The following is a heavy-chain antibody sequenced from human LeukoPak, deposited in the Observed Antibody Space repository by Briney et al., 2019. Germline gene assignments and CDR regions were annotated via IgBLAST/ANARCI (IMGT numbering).Heavy chain of an antibody. V-gene: IGHV4-61*02. CDR2: IYNSGST. Sequence: SQTLSLTCVVSGGSISRGSYYWNWIRQPAGKGLEWMGRIYNSGSTNYNPSLKSRVTISVDASKNQFSLKLNSVTAADTAVYYCARVQGGYPQNWFDPWGQGTLVTVSS. D-gene: IGHD3-22*01. CDR3: ARVQGGYPQNWFDP. CDR1: GGSISRGSYY. J-gene: IGHJ5*02.